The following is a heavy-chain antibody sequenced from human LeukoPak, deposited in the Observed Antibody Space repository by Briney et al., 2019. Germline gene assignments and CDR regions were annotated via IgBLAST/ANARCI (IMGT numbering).Heavy chain of an antibody. V-gene: IGHV3-21*03. J-gene: IGHJ6*03. CDR2: ISSSSSYI. CDR1: GFTLSSYS. D-gene: IGHD6-13*01. CDR3: TRVSAAAGRIYYYYYMDV. Sequence: GGSLRLSCTASGFTLSSYSMSWVRQAPGKGLEWVSSISSSSSYIYYADSAKGRFAISRDNSKNTVYLQMNSLKTEDTAVYYCTRVSAAAGRIYYYYYMDVWGKGTTVTISS.